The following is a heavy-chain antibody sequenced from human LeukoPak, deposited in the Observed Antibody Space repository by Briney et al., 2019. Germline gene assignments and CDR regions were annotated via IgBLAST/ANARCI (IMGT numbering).Heavy chain of an antibody. D-gene: IGHD3-10*01. CDR1: GYTFTGYY. Sequence: ASVKVSCKASGYTFTGYYMHWVRQAPGQALEWMGWINPNSGGTNYAQKFQGRVTMTRDTSISTAYMELSRLRSDDTAVYYCARAPLGSGSYFSVFSWGQGTLVTVSS. CDR3: ARAPLGSGSYFSVFS. V-gene: IGHV1-2*02. CDR2: INPNSGGT. J-gene: IGHJ5*02.